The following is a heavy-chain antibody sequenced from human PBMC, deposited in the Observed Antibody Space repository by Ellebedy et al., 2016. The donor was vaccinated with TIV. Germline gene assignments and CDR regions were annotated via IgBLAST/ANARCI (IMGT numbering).Heavy chain of an antibody. CDR1: GDSITRGGYS. CDR2: IYHRGNT. D-gene: IGHD5/OR15-5a*01. Sequence: MPSETLSLTCTVSGDSITRGGYSWSCIRQPPGKGLEWHGYIYHRGNTYYNPSLKSRVTMSVDKSKHQFSLKLTSVTAADTAVYYCARAPGTWTTSPITWGQGALVTVSS. V-gene: IGHV4-30-2*01. CDR3: ARAPGTWTTSPIT. J-gene: IGHJ5*02.